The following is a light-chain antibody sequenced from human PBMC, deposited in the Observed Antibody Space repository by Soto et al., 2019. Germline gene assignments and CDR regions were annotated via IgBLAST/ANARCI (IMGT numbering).Light chain of an antibody. J-gene: IGKJ1*01. CDR1: QSISRY. V-gene: IGKV1-5*03. Sequence: DIQMTQSPSSLSASVGDRVTITCRASQSISRYLNCYQQKPGKAPKLLIYRASTLQIGVPSRFSGSGSGTEFTLTISSLQPDDFATYYCQLYNTIFGQGTKVDIK. CDR2: RAS. CDR3: QLYNTI.